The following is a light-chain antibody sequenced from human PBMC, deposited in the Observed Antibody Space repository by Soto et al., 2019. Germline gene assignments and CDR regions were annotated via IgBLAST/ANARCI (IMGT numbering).Light chain of an antibody. CDR1: SSDVGGYNY. Sequence: QSALTQPPSASGSPGQSVTISCTGTSSDVGGYNYVSWYQQHPGKVPKLMVYEVNKRPSGVPDRFSGSKSGNTASLTVSGLQAEEEADYYCTSYAGGNNVFGTGTKVT. J-gene: IGLJ1*01. CDR3: TSYAGGNNV. V-gene: IGLV2-8*01. CDR2: EVN.